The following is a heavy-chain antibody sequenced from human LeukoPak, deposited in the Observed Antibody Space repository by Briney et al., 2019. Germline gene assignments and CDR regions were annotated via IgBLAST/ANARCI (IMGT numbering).Heavy chain of an antibody. J-gene: IGHJ3*02. CDR2: IYYSGST. Sequence: SETLSLTCTVSGYSISSGYYWSWIRQPPGKGLEWIGYIYYSGSTNYNPSLKSRVTISVDTSKNQFSLKLSSVTAADTAVYYCASGGGFDAFDIWGQGTMVTVSS. D-gene: IGHD2-15*01. CDR3: ASGGGFDAFDI. CDR1: GYSISSGYY. V-gene: IGHV4-61*01.